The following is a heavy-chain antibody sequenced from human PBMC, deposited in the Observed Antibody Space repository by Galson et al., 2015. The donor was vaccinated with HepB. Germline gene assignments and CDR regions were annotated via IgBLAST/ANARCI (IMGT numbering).Heavy chain of an antibody. J-gene: IGHJ4*02. CDR1: GFTFNNYR. CDR2: IKQDGSEK. D-gene: IGHD1-1*01. CDR3: ARDRWNGLPSSDY. Sequence: SLRLSCAASGFTFNNYRMSWVRQAPGKGLEWVANIKQDGSEKYYVDSVKGRFTISRDNAKNSLYLQMNSLRAEDTAVYYCARDRWNGLPSSDYWGQGTLVTVSS. V-gene: IGHV3-7*05.